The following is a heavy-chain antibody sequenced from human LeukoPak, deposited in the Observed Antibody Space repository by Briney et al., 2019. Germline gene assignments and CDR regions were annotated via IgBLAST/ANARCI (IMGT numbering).Heavy chain of an antibody. J-gene: IGHJ4*02. CDR2: INPNSGGT. Sequence: ASVKVSCKASGYTFTGYYMHWVRQAPGQGLEWMGWINPNSGGTNYAQKFQGRVTMTGDTSISTSYMELSRLRSDDTAVYYCARVPGRLKGYYYDSSGYYRPYYFDYWGQGTLVTVSS. CDR1: GYTFTGYY. D-gene: IGHD3-22*01. CDR3: ARVPGRLKGYYYDSSGYYRPYYFDY. V-gene: IGHV1-2*02.